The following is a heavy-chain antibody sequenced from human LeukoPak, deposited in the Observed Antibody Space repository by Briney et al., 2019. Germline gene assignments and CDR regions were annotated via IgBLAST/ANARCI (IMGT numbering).Heavy chain of an antibody. CDR1: GYTFTSYA. D-gene: IGHD3-10*01. CDR2: INAGNGNT. Sequence: ASVKVSCKASGYTFTSYAMHWVRQAPGQRLEWMGWINAGNGNTKYSQKFQGRVTITRDTSASTAYVELSSLRSEDTAVYYCARMLWFGELSLDYWGQGTLVTVSS. V-gene: IGHV1-3*01. CDR3: ARMLWFGELSLDY. J-gene: IGHJ4*02.